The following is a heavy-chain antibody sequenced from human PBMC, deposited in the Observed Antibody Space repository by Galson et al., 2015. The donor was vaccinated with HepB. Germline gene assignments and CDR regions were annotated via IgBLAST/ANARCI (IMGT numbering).Heavy chain of an antibody. Sequence: SVKVSCKASGGTFSSYAISWVRQAPGQGLEWMGGIIPIFGTANYAQKFQGRVTITADKSTSTAYMELSSLRSEDTAVYYCARYRFLGEWLLTISLTEYYGMDVWGQGTTVTVSS. CDR3: ARYRFLGEWLLTISLTEYYGMDV. D-gene: IGHD3-3*01. CDR1: GGTFSSYA. J-gene: IGHJ6*02. CDR2: IIPIFGTA. V-gene: IGHV1-69*06.